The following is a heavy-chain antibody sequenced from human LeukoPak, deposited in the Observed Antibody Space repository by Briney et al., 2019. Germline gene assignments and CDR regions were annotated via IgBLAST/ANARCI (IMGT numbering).Heavy chain of an antibody. V-gene: IGHV4-30-4*01. D-gene: IGHD3-22*01. J-gene: IGHJ5*02. CDR3: ARPYYYDSRIDP. CDR2: MCYSGST. CDR1: GVSISSGDYY. Sequence: SETLSLTCTVSGVSISSGDYYWSWIRQPPGKGLEWMAYMCYSGSTYYNPSLKSRVTMSADTSKNQLSLKLSSVTAADTAVYYCARPYYYDSRIDPWGQGILVTVSS.